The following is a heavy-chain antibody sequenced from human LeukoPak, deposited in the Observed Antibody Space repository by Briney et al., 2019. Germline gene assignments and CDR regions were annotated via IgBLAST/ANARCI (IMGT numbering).Heavy chain of an antibody. D-gene: IGHD1-26*01. J-gene: IGHJ4*02. Sequence: GGSLRLSCGASGFTFSNYNINWVRQAPGKGLEWVSSISSISSYIYYAESVKGRFTISRDDAKNSLFLQMISLRAEDTAVYYCARQPLVGPTTFDYWGQGTLVTVSS. CDR3: ARQPLVGPTTFDY. CDR2: ISSISSYI. CDR1: GFTFSNYN. V-gene: IGHV3-21*01.